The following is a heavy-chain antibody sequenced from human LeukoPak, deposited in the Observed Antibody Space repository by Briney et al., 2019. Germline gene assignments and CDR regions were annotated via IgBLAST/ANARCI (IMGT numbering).Heavy chain of an antibody. CDR3: ARETIIVGRAEFGP. V-gene: IGHV4-61*01. CDR2: IYYSGIT. CDR1: GGSVSSGSYY. Sequence: SETLSLTCTVSGGSVSSGSYYWGWIRQPPGKGLEWIGYIYYSGITNYNPSLKSRVTISVDTSKNQFSLKLSSVTAADTAVYYCARETIIVGRAEFGPWGQGTLVTVSS. D-gene: IGHD3-22*01. J-gene: IGHJ5*02.